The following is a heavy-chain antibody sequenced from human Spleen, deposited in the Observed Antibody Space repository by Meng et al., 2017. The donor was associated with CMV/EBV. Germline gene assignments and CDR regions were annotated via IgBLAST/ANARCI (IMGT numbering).Heavy chain of an antibody. CDR2: INQSGST. V-gene: IGHV4-34*01. Sequence: GSLRLSCAASGGSFSGYHWSWIRQPPGKGLEWIGEINQSGSTNCNPTLKSRVTISVDTSKNLFSLNLTSVTAADTAVYYCARGHSSGWYFVHWGQGTLVTVSS. J-gene: IGHJ4*02. D-gene: IGHD6-19*01. CDR1: GGSFSGYH. CDR3: ARGHSSGWYFVH.